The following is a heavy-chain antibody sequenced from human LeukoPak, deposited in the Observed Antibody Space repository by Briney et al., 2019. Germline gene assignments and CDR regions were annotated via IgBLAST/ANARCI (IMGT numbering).Heavy chain of an antibody. Sequence: GGSLRLSCAAAGFTFSYYGMHWVRQAPGKGLGWVEVISYDGSNKYYADSVKGRFTISRDNSKNTLYLQMNSLRAEDTAVYYCAKDRVQLWFLMDYWGQGTLVTVSS. CDR1: GFTFSYYG. CDR2: ISYDGSNK. V-gene: IGHV3-30*18. D-gene: IGHD5-18*01. CDR3: AKDRVQLWFLMDY. J-gene: IGHJ4*02.